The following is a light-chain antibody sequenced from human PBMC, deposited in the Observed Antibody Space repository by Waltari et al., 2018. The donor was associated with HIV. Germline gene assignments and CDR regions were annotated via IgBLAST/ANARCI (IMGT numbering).Light chain of an antibody. V-gene: IGKV2-30*01. CDR1: QSLVYSDGNTY. J-gene: IGKJ5*01. Sequence: DVVMTQSPLSLPVTLGQPASISCRSSQSLVYSDGNTYLICFQQRPGQSPRRLIYKVSDRDSGVPDRISGSGSGTDFTVKISRVEAEDVGVYYCMQYTLAHLGQGTRLEIK. CDR2: KVS. CDR3: MQYTLAH.